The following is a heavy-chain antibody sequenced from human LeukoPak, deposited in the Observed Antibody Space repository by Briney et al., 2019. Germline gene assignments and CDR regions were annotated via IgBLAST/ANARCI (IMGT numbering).Heavy chain of an antibody. V-gene: IGHV4-4*09. CDR2: IYTSGST. D-gene: IGHD3-3*01. J-gene: IGHJ4*02. CDR3: ARHLGDFWSGYPFDY. Sequence: PSETLSLTCTVSGGSISSYYWSWIRQPPGKGLEWIGYIYTSGSTNYNPSLKSRVTISVDTSKNQFSLKLSSVTAADTALYYCARHLGDFWSGYPFDYWGQGTLVTVSS. CDR1: GGSISSYY.